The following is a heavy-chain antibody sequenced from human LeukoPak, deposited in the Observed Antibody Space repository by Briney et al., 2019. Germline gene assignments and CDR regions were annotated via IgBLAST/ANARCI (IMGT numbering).Heavy chain of an antibody. CDR1: GGSISSYY. D-gene: IGHD2/OR15-2a*01. CDR3: AGHHPRNTVDF. J-gene: IGHJ4*02. V-gene: IGHV4-59*08. Sequence: SETLSLTCTVSGGSISSYYWSWIRQPPGKGLEWIAYISDIGSINYNPSLKSRVTISLDTSKNQFSLKLSSVTAADTAVYYCAGHHPRNTVDFWGQGTLVSVSS. CDR2: ISDIGSI.